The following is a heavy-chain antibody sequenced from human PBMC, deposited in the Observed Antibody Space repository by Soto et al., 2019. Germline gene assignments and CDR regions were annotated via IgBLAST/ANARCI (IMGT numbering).Heavy chain of an antibody. CDR3: ARGSLWFGEHSGIDD. D-gene: IGHD3-10*01. CDR1: GYTFSSYD. CDR2: MKPNNGNT. V-gene: IGHV1-8*01. J-gene: IGHJ6*02. Sequence: QVQLVQSGAEVKKPGASVKVSCKAPGYTFSSYDLNWVRQATGLGVEWMGWMKPNNGNTGYAQKFQGRVTMTRNTSISTAYMELSSLRSEDTAVYDCARGSLWFGEHSGIDDWGHGTTVTVSS.